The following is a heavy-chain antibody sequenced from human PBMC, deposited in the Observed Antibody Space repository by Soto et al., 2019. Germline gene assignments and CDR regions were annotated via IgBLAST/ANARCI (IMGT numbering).Heavy chain of an antibody. Sequence: SETLSLTCAVYGGSFSGYYWSWIRQPLGKGLEWIGEINHSGSTNYNPSLKSRVTISVDTPKNQFSLKLSSVTAADTAVYYCARGSGSADCSSTSCRFDPWGQGTLVTVSS. D-gene: IGHD2-2*01. CDR2: INHSGST. CDR3: ARGSGSADCSSTSCRFDP. J-gene: IGHJ5*02. CDR1: GGSFSGYY. V-gene: IGHV4-34*01.